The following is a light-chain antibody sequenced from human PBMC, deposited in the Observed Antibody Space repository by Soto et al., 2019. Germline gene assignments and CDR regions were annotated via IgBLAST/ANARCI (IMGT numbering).Light chain of an antibody. CDR3: MQALQTPKT. V-gene: IGKV2-28*01. J-gene: IGKJ1*01. CDR2: LGS. Sequence: DIVMTQSPLSLPVTPGEPASISCRSSQSLLHSNGYNYLDWYLQKPGQSPQLLIFLGSNRASGVPDRFSGSGSGTDFPLKISRVEAEDVGVYCCMQALQTPKTFGQGTKVEIK. CDR1: QSLLHSNGYNY.